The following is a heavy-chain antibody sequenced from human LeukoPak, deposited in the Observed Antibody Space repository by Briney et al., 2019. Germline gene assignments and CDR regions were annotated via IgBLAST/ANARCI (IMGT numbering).Heavy chain of an antibody. CDR1: GYTFTSYA. V-gene: IGHV7-4-1*02. Sequence: ASVKVSCKASGYTFTSYAMNWVRQAPGQGLEWMGWINTNTGNPTYAQGFTGRFVFSLDTSVSSAYLQISSLKAEDTAVYYCARLVYSSSWYPYFDYWGQGTLVTVSS. J-gene: IGHJ4*02. CDR2: INTNTGNP. CDR3: ARLVYSSSWYPYFDY. D-gene: IGHD6-13*01.